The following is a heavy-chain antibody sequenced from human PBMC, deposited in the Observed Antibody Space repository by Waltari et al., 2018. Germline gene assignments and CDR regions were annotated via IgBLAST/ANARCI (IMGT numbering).Heavy chain of an antibody. V-gene: IGHV1-69-2*01. D-gene: IGHD6-6*01. J-gene: IGHJ6*02. CDR1: GYPFTDYY. Sequence: EVQLVQSGAEVKKPGATVKIPCKVSGYPFTDYYMHWLQQAPGKGPEWMGLVEPEDGETIYAEKFQGRVTITADTSTDTAYMELSSLRSEDTAVYYCATDRIAARRAGYYGMDVWGQGTTVTVSS. CDR2: VEPEDGET. CDR3: ATDRIAARRAGYYGMDV.